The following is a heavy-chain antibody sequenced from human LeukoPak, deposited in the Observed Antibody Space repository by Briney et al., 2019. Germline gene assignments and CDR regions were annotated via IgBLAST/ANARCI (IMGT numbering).Heavy chain of an antibody. CDR3: ARDGSVQGAFDI. J-gene: IGHJ3*02. Sequence: TSETLSLTCTVSGGSISSSSYYWGWIRQPPGKGLEWIGSIYYSGSTYYNPSLKSRVTISVDTSKNQFSLKLSSVTAADTAVYYCARDGSVQGAFDIWGQGTMVTVSS. V-gene: IGHV4-39*07. CDR2: IYYSGST. CDR1: GGSISSSSYY.